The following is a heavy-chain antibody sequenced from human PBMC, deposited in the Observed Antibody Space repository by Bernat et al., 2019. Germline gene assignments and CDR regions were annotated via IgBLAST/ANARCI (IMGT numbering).Heavy chain of an antibody. J-gene: IGHJ6*02. Sequence: QVQLVESGGGVVQPGRSLRLSCVASGFTFSSYGMHWVRQAPGKGLEWVAVISYDGSNKYYADSVKGRFTISRDNSKNTLYLQMNSLRAEDTAVYYCAKDLTLDFWSGKEQNGMDVWGQGTTVTVSS. CDR1: GFTFSSYG. V-gene: IGHV3-30*18. CDR2: ISYDGSNK. CDR3: AKDLTLDFWSGKEQNGMDV. D-gene: IGHD3-3*01.